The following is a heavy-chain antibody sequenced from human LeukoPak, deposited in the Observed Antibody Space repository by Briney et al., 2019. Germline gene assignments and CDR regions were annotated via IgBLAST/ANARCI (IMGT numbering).Heavy chain of an antibody. CDR3: ARDRLQYSSGWGYFDY. CDR1: GFTFSSYA. V-gene: IGHV3-30-3*01. J-gene: IGHJ4*02. CDR2: ISYDGSNK. D-gene: IGHD6-19*01. Sequence: GGSLRLSCAASGFTFSSYAMHWVRQAPGEGPEWVAVISYDGSNKYYADSVKGRFTISRDNSKNTLYLQMNSLRAEDTAVYYCARDRLQYSSGWGYFDYWGQGTLVTVSS.